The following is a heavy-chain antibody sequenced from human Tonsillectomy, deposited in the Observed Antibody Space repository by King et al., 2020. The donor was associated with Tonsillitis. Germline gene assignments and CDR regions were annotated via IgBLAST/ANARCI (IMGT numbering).Heavy chain of an antibody. CDR3: ARGIVATILDY. Sequence: VQLVESGAEVKKPGASVKVSCKASGYTFTGYYMHWVRQAPGQGLEWMGWINPNSGVTKYVQKFQGRVTMTRDTSISTAYMELARLRSDDTAVYYCARGIVATILDYWGQGTLVTVSS. J-gene: IGHJ4*02. CDR1: GYTFTGYY. CDR2: INPNSGVT. V-gene: IGHV1-2*02. D-gene: IGHD5-12*01.